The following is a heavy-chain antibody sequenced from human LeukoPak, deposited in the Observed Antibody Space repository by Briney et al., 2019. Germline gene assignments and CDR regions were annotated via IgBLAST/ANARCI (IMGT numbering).Heavy chain of an antibody. Sequence: GSSVKVSCKASGCTFTSYAISWVRQAPGQGLEWMGGIIPIFGTANYAQKFQGRATITADESTSTAYMELSSLRSEDTAVYYCARVRFSDDILSGPFDYWGQGTLVTVSS. CDR1: GCTFTSYA. J-gene: IGHJ4*02. D-gene: IGHD3-9*01. CDR2: IIPIFGTA. V-gene: IGHV1-69*01. CDR3: ARVRFSDDILSGPFDY.